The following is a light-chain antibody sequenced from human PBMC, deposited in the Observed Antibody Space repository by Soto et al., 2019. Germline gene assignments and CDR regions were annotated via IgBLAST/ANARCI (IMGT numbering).Light chain of an antibody. V-gene: IGKV3D-20*02. J-gene: IGKJ5*01. CDR3: QQRSNWPPIT. Sequence: EIVLTQSPVTLSLSPGERTTLSCRASQSVSSNFLDWYQQKPGQAPRLLIYGASTRATGIPARFSGSGSGTEFTLTISNLEPEDFAVYYCQQRSNWPPITFGQGTRLEI. CDR2: GAS. CDR1: QSVSSN.